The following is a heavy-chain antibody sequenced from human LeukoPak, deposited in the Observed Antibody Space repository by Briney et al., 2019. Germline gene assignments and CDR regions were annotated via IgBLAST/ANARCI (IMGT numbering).Heavy chain of an antibody. CDR3: ARDLDIVVVIAALRHYGLDV. CDR1: GYTFTSYG. Sequence: ASVKVSCKASGYTFTSYGISWVRQAPGQGLEWMGWISPYNGNTNYAQKFQGRVTMTTETSTSTAYMELRSLRSDDTAVYYCARDLDIVVVIAALRHYGLDVWGQGTLVTVSS. D-gene: IGHD2-2*01. CDR2: ISPYNGNT. J-gene: IGHJ6*02. V-gene: IGHV1-18*01.